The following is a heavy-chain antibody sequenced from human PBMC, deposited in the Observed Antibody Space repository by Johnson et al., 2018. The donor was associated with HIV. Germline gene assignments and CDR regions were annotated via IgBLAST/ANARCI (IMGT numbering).Heavy chain of an antibody. CDR2: IYPGGTT. V-gene: IGHV3-66*02. D-gene: IGHD5-18*01. CDR3: ARSVDLHHLDTSGMGDAFDI. J-gene: IGHJ3*02. CDR1: GFTVSSNY. Sequence: VQLVESGGGLVQPGGSLRLSCTASGFTVSSNYMSWVRQAPGKGLEWVSVIYPGGTTVPADSVKGRFTIPSDNSKNTPHLQMSSLRAEETAVYYCARSVDLHHLDTSGMGDAFDIWGQGTMVTVSS.